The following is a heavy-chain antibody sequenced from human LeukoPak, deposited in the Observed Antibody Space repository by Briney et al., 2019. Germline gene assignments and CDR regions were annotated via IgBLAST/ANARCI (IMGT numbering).Heavy chain of an antibody. Sequence: GGSLRLSCAASGFSFGTYGMHWVRQAPGKGLEWVALISYDENYRNYADSVRGRFSISRDTSRNTLFLQMNGLSTEDTAVYYCAKDRRAHRGSGGPYVDTWGQGTLVTVSS. CDR1: GFSFGTYG. J-gene: IGHJ5*02. D-gene: IGHD3-10*01. V-gene: IGHV3-30*18. CDR2: ISYDENYR. CDR3: AKDRRAHRGSGGPYVDT.